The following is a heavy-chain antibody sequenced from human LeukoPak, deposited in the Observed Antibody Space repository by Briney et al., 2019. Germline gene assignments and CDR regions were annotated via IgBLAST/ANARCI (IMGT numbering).Heavy chain of an antibody. D-gene: IGHD3-22*01. J-gene: IGHJ3*02. CDR3: ARAPYYYDTWPHDAFDI. CDR2: ISAYNGNT. V-gene: IGHV1-18*01. CDR1: GYTFTSYG. Sequence: GASVKVSCKASGYTFTSYGISWVRQAPGQGLEWMGWISAYNGNTNYAQKLQGRVTMTTDTSTSTAYMEPRSLRSDDTAVYYCARAPYYYDTWPHDAFDIWGQGTMVTVSS.